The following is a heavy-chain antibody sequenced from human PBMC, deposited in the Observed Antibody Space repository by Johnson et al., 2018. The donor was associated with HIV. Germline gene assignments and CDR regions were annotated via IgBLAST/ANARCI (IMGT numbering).Heavy chain of an antibody. CDR2: ISWNSGSI. V-gene: IGHV3-9*01. CDR1: GFTFDDYA. Sequence: VQLVESGGGLVQPGRSLRLSCAASGFTFDDYAMHWVRQAPGKGLEWVSGISWNSGSIAYADSVKGRFTISRDNAKNSLYVQMNSLRAEDTAVYYCAKDPRSSSWYYYSNDAFDIWGQGTMVTVSS. J-gene: IGHJ3*02. D-gene: IGHD6-13*01. CDR3: AKDPRSSSWYYYSNDAFDI.